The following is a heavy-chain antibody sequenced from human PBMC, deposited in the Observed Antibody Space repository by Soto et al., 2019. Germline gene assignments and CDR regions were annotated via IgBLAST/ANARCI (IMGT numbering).Heavy chain of an antibody. J-gene: IGHJ6*02. CDR2: INPNSGGT. D-gene: IGHD2-2*01. CDR1: GYTFTGYY. V-gene: IGHV1-2*02. CDR3: ARGQYQLLGPLDYYYGMDV. Sequence: GASVKVSCKASGYTFTGYYMHWVRQAPGQGLEWMGWINPNSGGTNYAQKFQGRVTMTRDTSISTAYMELSRLRSDDTAVYYSARGQYQLLGPLDYYYGMDVWGQGTTVTVSS.